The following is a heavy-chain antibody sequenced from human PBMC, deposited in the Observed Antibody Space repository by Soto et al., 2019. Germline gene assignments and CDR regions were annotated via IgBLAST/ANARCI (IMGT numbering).Heavy chain of an antibody. V-gene: IGHV1-18*01. D-gene: IGHD5-18*01. CDR3: AKADSNHAGIFSYYYMDV. CDR1: GYTFRSYG. CDR2: IRGYNGNT. J-gene: IGHJ6*03. Sequence: QVQLVQSGTEVKKPGASVKVSCKASGYTFRSYGISWVRQAPGQGLEWMGWIRGYNGNTHYSQKCQGKVTMTTDTSTSTDYMESRNLRSDDTAVYYCAKADSNHAGIFSYYYMDVWGTETMVNVSS.